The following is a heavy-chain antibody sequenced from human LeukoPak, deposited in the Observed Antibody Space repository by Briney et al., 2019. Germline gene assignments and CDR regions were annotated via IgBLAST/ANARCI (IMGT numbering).Heavy chain of an antibody. Sequence: GGSLRLSCTASGFNFGAYAMSWARQAPGKGLEWVGFVTSQAFGGRIEYAASVRGRFTISRDDSKSTAYLQMNSLKTEDTAVYFCTRNGRGCSSTSCYAGRFDPWGQGTQVTVSS. CDR3: TRNGRGCSSTSCYAGRFDP. J-gene: IGHJ5*02. V-gene: IGHV3-49*04. D-gene: IGHD2-2*01. CDR1: GFNFGAYA. CDR2: VTSQAFGGRI.